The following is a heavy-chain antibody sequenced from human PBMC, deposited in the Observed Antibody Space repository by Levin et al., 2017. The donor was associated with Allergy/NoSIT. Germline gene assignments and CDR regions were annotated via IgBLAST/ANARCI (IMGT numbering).Heavy chain of an antibody. D-gene: IGHD4-23*01. CDR3: AREIITVVEGGDGFDI. V-gene: IGHV4-31*03. CDR1: GGSISSDNYY. J-gene: IGHJ3*02. CDR2: IHHSGRA. Sequence: PSETLSLTCTVSGGSISSDNYYWSWIRQHPGKGLEWIGYIHHSGRAFYNPSLKSRVTISVDTSKNQFSLRLSSVTAADTAMYYCAREIITVVEGGDGFDICGQGTVVTVSS.